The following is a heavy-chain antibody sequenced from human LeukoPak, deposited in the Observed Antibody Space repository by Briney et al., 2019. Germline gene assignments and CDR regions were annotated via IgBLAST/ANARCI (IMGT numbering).Heavy chain of an antibody. D-gene: IGHD5-18*01. CDR2: INPNSGGT. Sequence: ASVKVSCKASGYTFTDYYIHWVRQAPGQGLEWMGRINPNSGGTNYAQKFQGRITMTRDTSITTAYMEVTRLRADDTAVYYCARNRWGTAMALVGYWGQGTLVSVSS. V-gene: IGHV1-2*06. CDR3: ARNRWGTAMALVGY. J-gene: IGHJ4*02. CDR1: GYTFTDYY.